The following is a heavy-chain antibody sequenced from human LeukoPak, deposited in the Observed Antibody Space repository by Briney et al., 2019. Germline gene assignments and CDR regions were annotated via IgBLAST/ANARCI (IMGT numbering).Heavy chain of an antibody. J-gene: IGHJ4*02. D-gene: IGHD4-17*01. CDR2: ISGSGGST. CDR1: GFTVSSNY. Sequence: GGSLRLSCAASGFTVSSNYMSWVRQAPGKGLEWVSAISGSGGSTYYADSVKGRFTISRDNSKNTLYLQMNSLRAEDTAVYYCAKVTPDYGDSNWGQGTLVTVSS. CDR3: AKVTPDYGDSN. V-gene: IGHV3-23*01.